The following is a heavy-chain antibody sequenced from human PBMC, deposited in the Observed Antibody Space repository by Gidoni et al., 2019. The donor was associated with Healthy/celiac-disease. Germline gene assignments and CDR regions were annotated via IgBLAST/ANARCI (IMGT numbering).Heavy chain of an antibody. V-gene: IGHV3-9*01. D-gene: IGHD2-8*01. Sequence: EVQLVESGGGLVQPGRSLRLSCAASGFTFDDYAMHWVRQAPGKGLEWVSGISWNSGSIGYADSVKGRFTISRDNAKNSLYLQMNSLRAEDTALYYCAKDMGEGMVYATFDYWGQGTLVTVSS. CDR2: ISWNSGSI. CDR3: AKDMGEGMVYATFDY. J-gene: IGHJ4*02. CDR1: GFTFDDYA.